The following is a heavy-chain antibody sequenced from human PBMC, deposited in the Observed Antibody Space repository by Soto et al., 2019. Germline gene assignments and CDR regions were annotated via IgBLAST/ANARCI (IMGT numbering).Heavy chain of an antibody. J-gene: IGHJ6*02. Sequence: PGESLKISCTGSGYSFTSYWISWVRQMPGKGLEWMGRIDPSDSYTNYSPSFQGHVTISADKSISTAYLQWSSLKASDTPMYYCAAAAAGTRLYYGMDVWGQGTTVTVSS. D-gene: IGHD6-13*01. CDR1: GYSFTSYW. CDR2: IDPSDSYT. V-gene: IGHV5-10-1*01. CDR3: AAAAAGTRLYYGMDV.